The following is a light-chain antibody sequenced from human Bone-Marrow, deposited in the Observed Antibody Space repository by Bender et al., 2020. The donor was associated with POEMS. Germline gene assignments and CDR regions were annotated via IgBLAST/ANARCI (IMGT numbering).Light chain of an antibody. CDR2: TNN. J-gene: IGLJ3*02. Sequence: QSVLTQPPSVSGTPGQRVTISCSGSGCNIGGYPVNWYQQLPGTAPRLLIYTNNERPSGVPDRFSGSKSGTSASLAITGLQSDDEAIYFCVAWDASLNGWVFGGGTKLTVL. CDR1: GCNIGGYP. V-gene: IGLV1-44*01. CDR3: VAWDASLNGWV.